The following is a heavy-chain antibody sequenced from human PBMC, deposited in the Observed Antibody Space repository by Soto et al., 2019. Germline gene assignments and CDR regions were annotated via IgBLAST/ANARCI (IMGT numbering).Heavy chain of an antibody. V-gene: IGHV4-31*03. J-gene: IGHJ5*02. CDR1: GGSISSGGYY. Sequence: SETLSLTCTVSGGSISSGGYYWSWIRQHPGKGLEWIGYIYYSGSTYYNPSLKSRVTISVDTSKNQFSLKLSSVTAADTAVYYCARGYSSGWSDGGHWFDHWGQGTLVTVS. CDR3: ARGYSSGWSDGGHWFDH. CDR2: IYYSGST. D-gene: IGHD6-19*01.